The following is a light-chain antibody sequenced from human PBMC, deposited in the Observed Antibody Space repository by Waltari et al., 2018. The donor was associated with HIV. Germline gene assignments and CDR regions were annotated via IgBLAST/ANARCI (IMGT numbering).Light chain of an antibody. V-gene: IGLV2-23*01. CDR2: EDT. Sequence: QSALTQLASQAGPPGQSLTISCIGTSSDVGGYRLVSWYQHHPGKAPQLLIFEDTERPSGVSNRFSASKSGTTASLTISGLLAEDAADYYCCSYGGFTTYVFGSGTKVTVL. CDR1: SSDVGGYRL. J-gene: IGLJ1*01. CDR3: CSYGGFTTYV.